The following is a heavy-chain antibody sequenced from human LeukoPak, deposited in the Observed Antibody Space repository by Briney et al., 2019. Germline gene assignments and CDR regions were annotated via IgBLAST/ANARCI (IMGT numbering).Heavy chain of an antibody. Sequence: GESLKISCKGSGYSFSNYWIAWVRQMPGKGLGWMGIIYPGDSDTKYSPSFQGQVTTSADKSISTAYLQWSSLKASDTAMYYCARHIRRVGATQGDYWGQGTLVTVSS. CDR3: ARHIRRVGATQGDY. CDR1: GYSFSNYW. V-gene: IGHV5-51*01. CDR2: IYPGDSDT. D-gene: IGHD1-26*01. J-gene: IGHJ4*02.